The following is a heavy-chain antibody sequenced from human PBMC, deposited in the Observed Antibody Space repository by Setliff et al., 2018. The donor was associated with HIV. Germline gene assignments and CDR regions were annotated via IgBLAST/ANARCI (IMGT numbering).Heavy chain of an antibody. V-gene: IGHV4-38-2*01. J-gene: IGHJ3*02. CDR1: GYSISSGYY. CDR3: ARGLDIVLMVYAIPDAFDI. Sequence: PSETLSLTCAVSGYSISSGYYWGWIRQPPGKGLEWIGSIYHSGSTYYNPSLKNRVTISVDTSKNQFSLKLSSVTAADTAVYYCARGLDIVLMVYAIPDAFDIWGQGTMVTVSS. D-gene: IGHD2-8*01. CDR2: IYHSGST.